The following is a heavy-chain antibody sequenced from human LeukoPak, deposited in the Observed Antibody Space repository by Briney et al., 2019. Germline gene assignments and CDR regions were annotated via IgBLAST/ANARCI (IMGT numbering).Heavy chain of an antibody. V-gene: IGHV3-30*03. Sequence: GGSLRLSCAASGFTFSSYGMHWVRQAPGKGLEWVAVISDGGSNKYYADSVKGRFTICRDNSKNTLYLQINSLRAEDTAVYHCARSSSGYYYVTYYYYGMDVWGQGTTVTVSS. CDR1: GFTFSSYG. D-gene: IGHD3-22*01. CDR3: ARSSSGYYYVTYYYYGMDV. CDR2: ISDGGSNK. J-gene: IGHJ6*02.